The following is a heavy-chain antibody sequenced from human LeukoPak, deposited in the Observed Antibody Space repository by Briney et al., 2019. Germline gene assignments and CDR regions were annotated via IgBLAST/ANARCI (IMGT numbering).Heavy chain of an antibody. CDR1: GFTFSTYS. CDR2: ISGSGSHI. V-gene: IGHV3-21*01. D-gene: IGHD1-26*01. Sequence: GGSLRLSCAASGFTFSTYSMNWVRQAPGKGLEWVLSISGSGSHIYYADSVKGRFTISRDNAKNSLYLQMNSLRAEDTAVYYCARGIVVGATAGEGFDIWGQGTMVTVSS. CDR3: ARGIVVGATAGEGFDI. J-gene: IGHJ3*02.